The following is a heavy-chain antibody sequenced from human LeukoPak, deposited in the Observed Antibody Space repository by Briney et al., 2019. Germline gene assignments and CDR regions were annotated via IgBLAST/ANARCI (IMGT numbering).Heavy chain of an antibody. Sequence: GRSLRLSCAASGFTFSSYAMHWVRQAPGKGLEWVAVISYDGSNKYYADSVKGRFTISRDNSKNTLYLQMNSLRAEDTAVYYCASHDRKHWGQGTPVTVSS. CDR2: ISYDGSNK. J-gene: IGHJ1*01. CDR3: ASHDRKH. CDR1: GFTFSSYA. V-gene: IGHV3-30*04.